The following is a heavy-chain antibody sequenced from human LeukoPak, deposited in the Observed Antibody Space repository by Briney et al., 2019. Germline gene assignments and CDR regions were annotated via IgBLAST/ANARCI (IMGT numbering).Heavy chain of an antibody. V-gene: IGHV3-30*18. CDR1: GFTFSSYG. Sequence: GRSLRLSCAASGFTFSSYGMHWVRQAPGKGLEWVAVISYDGSNKYYADSVKGRFTISRDNSKNTLYLQMNSLRAEDTAVYYCAKDSGSSGWENYYYYYGMDVWGQGTTVTVSS. D-gene: IGHD6-19*01. CDR2: ISYDGSNK. CDR3: AKDSGSSGWENYYYYYGMDV. J-gene: IGHJ6*02.